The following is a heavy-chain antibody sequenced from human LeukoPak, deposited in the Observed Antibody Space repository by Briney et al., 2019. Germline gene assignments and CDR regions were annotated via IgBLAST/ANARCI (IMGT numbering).Heavy chain of an antibody. J-gene: IGHJ4*02. D-gene: IGHD4-17*01. CDR2: ISSSGGRT. Sequence: PAGSLRLSCAASGFTFSDFAMSWVRQAPGKGLECVSVISSSGGRTYYADSVKARFTISRDNYKNTLSLQMNSLTADDTAVYYCAKGHSDYGTGFDLWGQGTLVTVPS. CDR3: AKGHSDYGTGFDL. CDR1: GFTFSDFA. V-gene: IGHV3-23*01.